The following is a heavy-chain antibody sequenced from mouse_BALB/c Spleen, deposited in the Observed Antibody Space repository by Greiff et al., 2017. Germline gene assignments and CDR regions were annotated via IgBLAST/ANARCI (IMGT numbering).Heavy chain of an antibody. J-gene: IGHJ2*01. V-gene: IGHV1-80*01. CDR1: GYAFSSYW. D-gene: IGHD2-2*01. CDR3: ARAGYDGYYFDY. Sequence: QVQLQQSGAELVRPGSSVKISCKASGYAFSSYWMNWVKQRPGQGLEWIGQIYPGDGDTNYNGKFKDKAILTVDKSSSTAYMQLSSLTSEDSAVYYCARAGYDGYYFDYWGQGTTRTVSA. CDR2: IYPGDGDT.